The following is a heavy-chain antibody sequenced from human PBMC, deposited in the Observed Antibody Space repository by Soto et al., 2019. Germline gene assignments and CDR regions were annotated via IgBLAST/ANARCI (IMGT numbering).Heavy chain of an antibody. J-gene: IGHJ6*02. CDR2: ISSSSSYI. CDR3: ARGGYCSSTSCPYYYYYYGMDV. V-gene: IGHV3-21*01. CDR1: GFTFISYS. Sequence: PGGSLRLSCAASGFTFISYSMNWVRQAPGKGLEWVSSISSSSSYIYYADSVKGRFTISRDNAKNSLYLQMNSLRAEDTAVYYCARGGYCSSTSCPYYYYYYGMDVWGQGATVTVSS. D-gene: IGHD2-2*01.